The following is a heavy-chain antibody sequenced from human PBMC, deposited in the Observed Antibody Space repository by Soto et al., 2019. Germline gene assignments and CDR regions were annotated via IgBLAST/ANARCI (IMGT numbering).Heavy chain of an antibody. Sequence: EVQLLESGGGLVQPGGSLRLSCTASGYTFSSHAMTWLRQARGKGLEWVSGLSDSGISIYYADSVKDRLTISRDNSKNTLYLQIHTLRAEDTAVYCCAKVSSSWYAGFFDLWGQGTLVTVSS. CDR3: AKVSSSWYAGFFDL. V-gene: IGHV3-23*01. J-gene: IGHJ4*02. CDR2: LSDSGISI. CDR1: GYTFSSHA. D-gene: IGHD6-13*01.